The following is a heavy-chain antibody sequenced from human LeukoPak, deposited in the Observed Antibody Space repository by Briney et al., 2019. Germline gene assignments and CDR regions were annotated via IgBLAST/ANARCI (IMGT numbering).Heavy chain of an antibody. CDR3: ARGLSAIVY. V-gene: IGHV3-48*02. Sequence: GGSLRLSCAASGFTFSSYSMNWVRQAPGKGLEWVSYISSSGSTIYYADSVKGRLTISRDNAKNSLYLQLSSLRDEDTAVYYCARGLSAIVYWGQGTLVTVSS. J-gene: IGHJ4*02. CDR1: GFTFSSYS. CDR2: ISSSGSTI. D-gene: IGHD2-15*01.